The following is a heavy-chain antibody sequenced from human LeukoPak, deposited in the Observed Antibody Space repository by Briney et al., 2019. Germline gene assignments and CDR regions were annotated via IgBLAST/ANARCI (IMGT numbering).Heavy chain of an antibody. CDR1: GFTISNYY. CDR2: FYAGGTT. V-gene: IGHV3-53*01. Sequence: GGSLRLSCVVSGFTISNYYMSWVRQAPGKGLEWVSVFYAGGTTYYADSVRGRFTISRDNFKNILYLQMTSLRAEDTAVYYCAVPDLTYDFLTSYQYRPLGYWGQGTLVIVSS. CDR3: AVPDLTYDFLTSYQYRPLGY. D-gene: IGHD3-9*01. J-gene: IGHJ4*02.